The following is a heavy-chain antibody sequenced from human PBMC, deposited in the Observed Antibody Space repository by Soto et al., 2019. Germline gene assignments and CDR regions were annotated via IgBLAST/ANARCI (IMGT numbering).Heavy chain of an antibody. CDR2: IIPILGIA. D-gene: IGHD5-12*01. CDR3: ARSSGYDFAYFDY. CDR1: GGTFSSYT. J-gene: IGHJ4*02. Sequence: QVQLVQSGAEVKKPGSSVKVSCKASGGTFSSYTISWVRQAPGQGLEWMGRIIPILGIANYAQKFQGRVTITAEKSTSTAYMELSSLRSEDTAVYYCARSSGYDFAYFDYWGQGTLVTVSS. V-gene: IGHV1-69*02.